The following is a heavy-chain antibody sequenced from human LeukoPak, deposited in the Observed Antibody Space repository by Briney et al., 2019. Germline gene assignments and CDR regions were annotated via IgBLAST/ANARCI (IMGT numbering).Heavy chain of an antibody. CDR3: ARGVVVAATEGSDY. CDR2: IIPIFGTA. J-gene: IGHJ4*02. D-gene: IGHD2-15*01. V-gene: IGHV1-69*06. Sequence: GASVKVSCKASGGTFNNYDISWVRQAPGQGLEWMGGIIPIFGTANYAQKCQGRVTITADTSTSTAYMELSSLRSEDTAVYYCARGVVVAATEGSDYWGQGTLVTVSS. CDR1: GGTFNNYD.